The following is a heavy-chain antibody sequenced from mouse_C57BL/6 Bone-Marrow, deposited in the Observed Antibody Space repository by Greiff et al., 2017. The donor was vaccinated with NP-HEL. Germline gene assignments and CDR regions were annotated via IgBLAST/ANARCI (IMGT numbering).Heavy chain of an antibody. CDR2: IDPSDSYT. D-gene: IGHD1-1*01. J-gene: IGHJ1*03. Sequence: QVQLKQPGAELVMPGASVKLSCKASGYTFTSYWMHWVKQRPGQGLEWIGEIDPSDSYTNYNQKFKGKSTLTVDKSSSTAYMQLSSLTSEDSAVYYCVGIYYGSSYGYFDFWGTGTTVTVSS. CDR3: VGIYYGSSYGYFDF. V-gene: IGHV1-69*01. CDR1: GYTFTSYW.